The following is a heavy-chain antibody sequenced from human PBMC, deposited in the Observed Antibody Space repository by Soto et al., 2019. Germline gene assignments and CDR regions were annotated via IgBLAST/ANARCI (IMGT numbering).Heavy chain of an antibody. CDR2: IIPIFGTA. D-gene: IGHD6-19*01. CDR1: GGTFSSYA. J-gene: IGHJ4*02. Sequence: SVKVSCKASGGTFSSYAISWVRQAPGQGLEWMGGIIPIFGTANYAQKFQGRVTITADKSTSTAYMQLSSLRSEDTAVYYCASFLYSSGWYGRGYYFDYWGQGTLVTVSS. V-gene: IGHV1-69*06. CDR3: ASFLYSSGWYGRGYYFDY.